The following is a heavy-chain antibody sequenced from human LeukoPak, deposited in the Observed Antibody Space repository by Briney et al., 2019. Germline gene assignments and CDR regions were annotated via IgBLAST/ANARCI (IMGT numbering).Heavy chain of an antibody. CDR1: GFTFSSYS. Sequence: PGGSLRLSCAASGFTFSSYSMNWVRQAPGKGLEWVSYISSSSSTIYYADSVKGRFTISRDNAKNSLYLQMNSLRAEDTAVYYCARELRYFDWTPPAYFDYWGQGTPVTVSS. V-gene: IGHV3-48*04. D-gene: IGHD3-9*01. CDR2: ISSSSSTI. CDR3: ARELRYFDWTPPAYFDY. J-gene: IGHJ4*02.